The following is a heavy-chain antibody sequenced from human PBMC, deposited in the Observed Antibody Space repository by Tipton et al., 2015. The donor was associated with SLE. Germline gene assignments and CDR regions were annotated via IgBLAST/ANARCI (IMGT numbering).Heavy chain of an antibody. CDR2: IRYDGSNK. CDR3: AKEKSGSYSGLDY. CDR1: GFTFSSYG. V-gene: IGHV3-30*02. Sequence: SLRLSCAASGFTFSSYGMHWVRQAPGKGLEWVAFIRYDGSNKYYADSVKGRFTISRDNSKNTLYLQMNSLRAEDTAVYYCAKEKSGSYSGLDYWGQGTLVTVSS. J-gene: IGHJ4*02. D-gene: IGHD1-26*01.